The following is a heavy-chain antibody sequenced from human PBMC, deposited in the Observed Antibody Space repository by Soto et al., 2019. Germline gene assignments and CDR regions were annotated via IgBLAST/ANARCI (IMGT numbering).Heavy chain of an antibody. Sequence: EVQLLESGGGLVQPGGSLRLSCAASGFTFSSYAMTWVRQAPGKGLEWVSALSGSGVSTYYADSVKGRFTISRDNSKNPLIRKRKSISAEDTPLYNCQKGGGSKDYYDTSGYYLYYYYSMDVWGQGTTVTVSS. D-gene: IGHD3-22*01. J-gene: IGHJ6*02. CDR1: GFTFSSYA. CDR3: QKGGGSKDYYDTSGYYLYYYYSMDV. V-gene: IGHV3-23*01. CDR2: LSGSGVST.